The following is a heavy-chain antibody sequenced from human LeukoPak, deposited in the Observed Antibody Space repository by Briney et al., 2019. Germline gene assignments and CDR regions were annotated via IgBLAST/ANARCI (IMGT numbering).Heavy chain of an antibody. CDR3: AEWELLPTADY. V-gene: IGHV3-30*02. D-gene: IGHD1-26*01. J-gene: IGHJ4*02. CDR1: GFTFRNYG. Sequence: GGSLRLSCAASGFTFRNYGIHLVRQAPGKGLEWVAFILYDGSKTYYADSVKGRFTISRDNSKNTLYLQMNSLRDDDTALYYCAEWELLPTADYWGQGTLVTVSS. CDR2: ILYDGSKT.